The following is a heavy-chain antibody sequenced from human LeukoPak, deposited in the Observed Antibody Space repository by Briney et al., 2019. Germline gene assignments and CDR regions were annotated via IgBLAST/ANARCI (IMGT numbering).Heavy chain of an antibody. J-gene: IGHJ4*02. V-gene: IGHV4-30-4*01. D-gene: IGHD1-26*01. CDR2: IYYSGST. CDR3: ARYSGSYYYFDY. CDR1: GGSISSGDYY. Sequence: PSETLSLTCTVSGGSISSGDYYWSWIRQPPGKGLEWIGYIYYSGSTYHNPSLKSRVTISVDTSKNQFSLKLSSVTAADTAVYYCARYSGSYYYFDYWGQGTLVTVSS.